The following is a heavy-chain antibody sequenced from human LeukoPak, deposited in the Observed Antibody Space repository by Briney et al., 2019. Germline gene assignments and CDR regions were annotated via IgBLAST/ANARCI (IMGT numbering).Heavy chain of an antibody. V-gene: IGHV1-69*02. CDR3: ASGYVKEIFDY. J-gene: IGHJ4*02. Sequence: ASVKVSCKASGGTFSSYTISWVRQAPGQGLEWMGRIIPILGIANYAQKFQGRVTITADKSTSTAYMELSSLRSEDTAVYYCASGYVKEIFDYWGQGTLVTVSS. CDR2: IIPILGIA. D-gene: IGHD5-12*01. CDR1: GGTFSSYT.